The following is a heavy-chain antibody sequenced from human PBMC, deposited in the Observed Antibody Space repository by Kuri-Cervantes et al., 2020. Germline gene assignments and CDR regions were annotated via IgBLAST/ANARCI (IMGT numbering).Heavy chain of an antibody. V-gene: IGHV4-61*02. Sequence: SETLSLTCTVSGGSISSGSYYWSWIRQPAGKGLEWIGRIYTSGSTNYNPSLKSRVTTSVDKSKNTLYLQMNNLRVDDTGVYYCVRGSSSSWYPQENDFWGQGALVTVSS. CDR3: VRGSSSSWYPQENDF. D-gene: IGHD6-13*01. CDR1: GGSISSGSYY. CDR2: IYTSGST. J-gene: IGHJ4*02.